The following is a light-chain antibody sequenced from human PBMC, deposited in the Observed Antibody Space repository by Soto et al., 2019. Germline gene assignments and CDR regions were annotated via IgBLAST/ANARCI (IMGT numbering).Light chain of an antibody. CDR2: KAS. V-gene: IGKV1-5*03. CDR3: QHSNSYPEA. Sequence: DIQMTQSPSSLSASVGDRVTITCRASQSISTYLNWYQQQPGKAPKLLIYKASTLKSGVPSRFSGSVSGTEGTITISSLKKDDCATYYCQHSNSYPEAFGQGTKVDIK. J-gene: IGKJ1*01. CDR1: QSISTY.